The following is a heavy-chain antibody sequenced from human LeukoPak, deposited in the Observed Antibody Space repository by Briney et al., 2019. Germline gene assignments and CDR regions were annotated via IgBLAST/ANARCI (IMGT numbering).Heavy chain of an antibody. CDR2: ISGSGGST. Sequence: GGSLRLSCAASGFTFSSYAMSWVRQAPGKGLEWVSAISGSGGSTYYVDSVKGRFTISRDNAKNSLYLQMNSLRVEDTAVYFCARGHLGLGVWGQGTTVTVSS. V-gene: IGHV3-23*01. CDR1: GFTFSSYA. CDR3: ARGHLGLGV. J-gene: IGHJ6*02.